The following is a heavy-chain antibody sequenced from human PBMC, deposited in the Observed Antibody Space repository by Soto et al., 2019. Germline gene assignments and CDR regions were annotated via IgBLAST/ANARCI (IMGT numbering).Heavy chain of an antibody. CDR3: ARSGTRKEKYYFDY. Sequence: PSETLSLTCTVSGGSISSGGYYWSWIRQHPGKGLEWIGYIYYSGSTYYNPSLKSRVTISVDTSKNQFSLKLSSVTAADTAVYYCARSGTRKEKYYFDYWGQGTLVTVSS. D-gene: IGHD2-2*01. CDR1: GGSISSGGYY. V-gene: IGHV4-31*03. CDR2: IYYSGST. J-gene: IGHJ4*02.